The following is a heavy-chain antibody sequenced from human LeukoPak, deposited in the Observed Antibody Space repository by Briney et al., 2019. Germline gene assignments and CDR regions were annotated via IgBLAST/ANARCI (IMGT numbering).Heavy chain of an antibody. CDR3: ARPYSGSYYDAFDI. V-gene: IGHV4-61*01. D-gene: IGHD1-26*01. CDR2: IQYSGST. Sequence: SETLSLTCTVSGDSVSGISFYWSWIRQPPGKGLQYIGYIQYSGSTNYNPSLKSRVTISVDTSKNQFSLKLSSVTAADTAVYYCARPYSGSYYDAFDIWGQGTMVTVSS. J-gene: IGHJ3*02. CDR1: GDSVSGISFY.